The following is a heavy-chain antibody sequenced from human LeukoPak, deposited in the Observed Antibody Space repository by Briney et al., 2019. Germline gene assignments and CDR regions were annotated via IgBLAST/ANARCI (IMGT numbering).Heavy chain of an antibody. CDR3: AKDRFESSGWPYYYYYYMDV. Sequence: GGSLRLFCAASGFTFSSYGMHWVRQAPGKGLEWVAFIRYDGSNKYYADSVKGRFTISRDNSKNTLYLQMNSLRAEDTAVYYCAKDRFESSGWPYYYYYYMDVWGKGTTVTVSS. CDR2: IRYDGSNK. V-gene: IGHV3-30*02. CDR1: GFTFSSYG. J-gene: IGHJ6*03. D-gene: IGHD6-19*01.